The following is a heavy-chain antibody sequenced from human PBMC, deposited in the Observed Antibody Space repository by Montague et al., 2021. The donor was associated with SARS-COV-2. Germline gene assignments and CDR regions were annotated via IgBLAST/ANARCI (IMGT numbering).Heavy chain of an antibody. Sequence: SETLSLTCAVSGGSISSDNWWSWVRQSPGKGLEWIGEIFHSGSTNYNPSLKSRVTMSVDKSKNDFSLKLSPVTAAATAMYYCAGRITMVRGVTRRNNWFDPWGRGTLVTVSS. V-gene: IGHV4-4*02. CDR1: GGSISSDNW. CDR2: IFHSGST. CDR3: AGRITMVRGVTRRNNWFDP. D-gene: IGHD3-10*01. J-gene: IGHJ5*02.